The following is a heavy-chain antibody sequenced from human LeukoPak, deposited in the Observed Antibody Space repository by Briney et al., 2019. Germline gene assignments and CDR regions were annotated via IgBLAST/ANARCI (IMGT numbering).Heavy chain of an antibody. CDR3: AKDRGEMATILRWFDP. J-gene: IGHJ5*02. CDR2: IWYDGSNK. D-gene: IGHD5-24*01. CDR1: GFTFSSYG. V-gene: IGHV3-33*06. Sequence: PGGSLRLSCAASGFTFSSYGMHWVRQAPGKGLEWVAVIWYDGSNKYYADSVKGRFTISRDNSKNTLYLQMNSLRAEDTAVYYCAKDRGEMATILRWFDPWGQGTLVTVSS.